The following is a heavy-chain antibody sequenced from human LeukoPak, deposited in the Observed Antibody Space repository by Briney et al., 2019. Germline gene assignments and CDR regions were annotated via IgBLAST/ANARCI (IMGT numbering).Heavy chain of an antibody. D-gene: IGHD3-10*01. Sequence: PGGSLRLSCAASGFTFRTYAMSWVRQTPGKGLDWVSVTSGSGGSTHYADSVRGRFTISRDNSKNTLYLQMNSLRAEDTAVYYCAREGSLSYYGMDVWGQGTTVTVSS. CDR3: AREGSLSYYGMDV. J-gene: IGHJ6*02. CDR1: GFTFRTYA. CDR2: TSGSGGST. V-gene: IGHV3-23*01.